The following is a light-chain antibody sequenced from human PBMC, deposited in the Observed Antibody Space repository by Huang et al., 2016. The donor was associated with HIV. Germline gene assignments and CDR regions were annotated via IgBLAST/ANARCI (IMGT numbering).Light chain of an antibody. J-gene: IGKJ1*01. V-gene: IGKV1-17*03. CDR3: LQHHAYPRT. CDR1: QGIANY. Sequence: DIQLTQSPSAMSASVGDGVSITCRASQGIANYLVWVQQRPGGAPKRLIYAASSLQSGVPARFSGSGSGTKFTLTISGLQPEDFATYYCLQHHAYPRTFGQGTKVEV. CDR2: AAS.